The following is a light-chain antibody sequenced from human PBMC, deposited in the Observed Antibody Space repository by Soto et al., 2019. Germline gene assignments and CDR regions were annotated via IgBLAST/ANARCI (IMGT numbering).Light chain of an antibody. CDR1: QSVSSY. J-gene: IGKJ5*01. CDR2: DAS. V-gene: IGKV3-11*01. Sequence: IVLTHSPATLSLSPWERSTLSFRASQSVSSYLAWYQQKPGQAPRLLIYDASNRATGIPARFSGSGSGTDFTLTISSLEPEDFAVYYCQQRSNWPTFGQGTRLEIK. CDR3: QQRSNWPT.